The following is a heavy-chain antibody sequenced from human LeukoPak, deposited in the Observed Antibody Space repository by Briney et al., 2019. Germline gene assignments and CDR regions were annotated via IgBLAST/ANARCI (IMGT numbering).Heavy chain of an antibody. CDR3: ARAREVLGVTPGYYFDY. Sequence: GGSLRLSCAASGFTFSSYWMDWVRQAPGKGLVWVSRINSDGSSTSYADSVKGRFTISRDNAKNTLYLQMNSLRAEDTAVYYCARAREVLGVTPGYYFDYWGQGTLVTVSS. CDR1: GFTFSSYW. D-gene: IGHD1-26*01. V-gene: IGHV3-74*01. J-gene: IGHJ4*02. CDR2: INSDGSST.